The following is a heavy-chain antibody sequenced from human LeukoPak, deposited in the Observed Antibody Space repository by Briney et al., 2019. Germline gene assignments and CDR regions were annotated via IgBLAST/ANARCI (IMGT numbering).Heavy chain of an antibody. V-gene: IGHV3-23*01. Sequence: GGSLRLSCAASGFTFSSSAMSWVRQAPGKGLEWVSSISGSGGSTYYADSVKGRFTISRDNAKNSLYLQMNSLRAEDTALYYCARVDGTYYYGSGSYSNRFGVQSFDYWGQGTLVTVSS. CDR1: GFTFSSSA. J-gene: IGHJ4*02. CDR3: ARVDGTYYYGSGSYSNRFGVQSFDY. CDR2: ISGSGGST. D-gene: IGHD3-10*01.